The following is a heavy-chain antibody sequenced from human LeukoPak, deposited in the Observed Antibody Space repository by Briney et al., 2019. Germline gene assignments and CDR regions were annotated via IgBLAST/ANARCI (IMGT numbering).Heavy chain of an antibody. D-gene: IGHD4-11*01. Sequence: GGSLRLSCAASGFTVSSYYMTWVRQAPGKGLEWVSVMYSGGSTYYADSVKGRVAISRDNPQNTVFLQMNSVRVEDTAVYYCARSYSNHLFGMDVWGQGTAVTVSS. CDR2: MYSGGST. J-gene: IGHJ6*02. CDR1: GFTVSSYY. V-gene: IGHV3-66*01. CDR3: ARSYSNHLFGMDV.